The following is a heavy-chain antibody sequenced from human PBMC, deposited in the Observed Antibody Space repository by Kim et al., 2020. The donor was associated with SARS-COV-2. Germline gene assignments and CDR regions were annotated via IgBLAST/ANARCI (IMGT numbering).Heavy chain of an antibody. V-gene: IGHV1-2*02. CDR3: ARDAADGWFDP. CDR2: GT. D-gene: IGHD2-15*01. J-gene: IGHJ5*02. Sequence: GTNYAQKFHGRVTMTRDTASSTAYMELSKLRSDDTAVYYWARDAADGWFDPWGQGTLVTVSS.